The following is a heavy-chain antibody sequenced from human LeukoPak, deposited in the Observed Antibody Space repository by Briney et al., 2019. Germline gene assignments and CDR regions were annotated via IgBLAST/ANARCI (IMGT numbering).Heavy chain of an antibody. CDR2: IIPILGIA. CDR3: ASYTGLKLLWFGEAWGYNWFDP. D-gene: IGHD3-10*01. V-gene: IGHV1-69*04. CDR1: GGTFSSYA. J-gene: IGHJ5*02. Sequence: ASVKVSCKASGGTFSSYAISWVRQAPGQGLGWMGRIIPILGIANYAQKFQGRVTITADKSTSTAYMELSSLRSEDTAVYYCASYTGLKLLWFGEAWGYNWFDPWGQGTLVTVSS.